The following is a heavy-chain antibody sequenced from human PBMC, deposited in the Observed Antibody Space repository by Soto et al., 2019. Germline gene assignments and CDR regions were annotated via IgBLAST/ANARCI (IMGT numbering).Heavy chain of an antibody. J-gene: IGHJ5*02. Sequence: VASVKVSCRASGYTFTSYAMHGVRQAPGRRLEWMGWINAGNGNTKYSQKFQGRVTITRDTSASTAYMELSSLRSEDTAVYYCAREGIPNWFDPWGQGTLVTVSS. CDR1: GYTFTSYA. D-gene: IGHD3-10*01. CDR2: INAGNGNT. V-gene: IGHV1-3*01. CDR3: AREGIPNWFDP.